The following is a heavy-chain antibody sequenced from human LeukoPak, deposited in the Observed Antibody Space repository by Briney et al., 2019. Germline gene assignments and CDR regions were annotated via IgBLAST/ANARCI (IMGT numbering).Heavy chain of an antibody. D-gene: IGHD3-10*01. Sequence: GGSLRLSCAASGFTFSSYAMHWVRQAPGKGLEWVAVISYDGSNKYYADSVKGRFTISRDNSKNTLYLQMNSLRAEDTAVYYCAIEDYYGSGSHYFDYWGQGTLVTVSS. J-gene: IGHJ4*02. V-gene: IGHV3-30-3*01. CDR2: ISYDGSNK. CDR3: AIEDYYGSGSHYFDY. CDR1: GFTFSSYA.